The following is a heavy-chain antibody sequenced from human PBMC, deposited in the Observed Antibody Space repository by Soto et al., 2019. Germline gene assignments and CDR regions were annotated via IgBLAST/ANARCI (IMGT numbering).Heavy chain of an antibody. J-gene: IGHJ6*02. CDR3: ARLLYYDILTGSYYYYGMDV. CDR2: IDPSDSYT. V-gene: IGHV5-10-1*01. CDR1: GYSFTIYW. D-gene: IGHD3-9*01. Sequence: PGESLKISCKGSGYSFTIYWISWVLQMPGKGLEWMGRIDPSDSYTNYSPSFQGHVTISADKSISTAYLQWSSLKAPDTAMYYCARLLYYDILTGSYYYYGMDVWGQGTTVTVSS.